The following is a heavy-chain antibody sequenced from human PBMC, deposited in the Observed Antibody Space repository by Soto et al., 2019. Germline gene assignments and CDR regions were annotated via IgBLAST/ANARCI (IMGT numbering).Heavy chain of an antibody. CDR1: GFTFSRYW. CDR3: ARDGQVAPDY. CDR2: IKQDGSEK. Sequence: SGGSLRLSCAASGFTFSRYWMTWVRQAPGKGLEWVANIKQDGSEKYYVDSVKGRFTISRDNAKNSLYLQMNSLRAEDTAVYYCARDGQVAPDYWGQGTLVTVSS. V-gene: IGHV3-7*05. J-gene: IGHJ4*02. D-gene: IGHD5-12*01.